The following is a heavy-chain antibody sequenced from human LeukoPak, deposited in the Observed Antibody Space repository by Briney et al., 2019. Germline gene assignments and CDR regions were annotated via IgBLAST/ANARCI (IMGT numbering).Heavy chain of an antibody. D-gene: IGHD6-13*01. CDR1: GFTFSSSA. V-gene: IGHV3-30*10. CDR2: ISYDGSNK. CDR3: VQDIAAADDREGN. J-gene: IGHJ4*02. Sequence: PGGSLRLSCAASGFTFSSSAMHWVRQAPGKGLEWVAIISYDGSNKYYTNSVKDRFTISRDNSKNTLYLQMNGLRPDDTAVYYCVQDIAAADDREGNWGQGTLVTVSS.